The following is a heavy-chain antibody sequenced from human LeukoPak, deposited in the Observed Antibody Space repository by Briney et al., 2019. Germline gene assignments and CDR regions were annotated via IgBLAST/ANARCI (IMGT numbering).Heavy chain of an antibody. J-gene: IGHJ6*03. V-gene: IGHV3-30*03. Sequence: GGSLRLSCAASGFTFSTYGMHWVRQAPGKGLEWVAVISYDGTNKYYADSVRGRFTISRDNSKNTLYVQMNSLRAEDTAMYYCARGGHGIGDYYYYMDVWGKGTTVTVSS. D-gene: IGHD3-3*01. CDR3: ARGGHGIGDYYYYMDV. CDR2: ISYDGTNK. CDR1: GFTFSTYG.